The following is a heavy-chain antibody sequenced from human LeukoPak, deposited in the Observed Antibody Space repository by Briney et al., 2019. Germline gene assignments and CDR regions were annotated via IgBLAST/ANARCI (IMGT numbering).Heavy chain of an antibody. CDR3: ARGGGYYDSSGYLAFFDY. CDR2: IYYSGST. J-gene: IGHJ4*02. V-gene: IGHV4-59*01. D-gene: IGHD3-22*01. Sequence: SETLSLTCTVSGGSISSYYWSWIRQPPGKGLEWIGYIYYSGSTNYNPSLKSRVTISVDTSKNQFSLKLSSVTAADTAVYYCARGGGYYDSSGYLAFFDYWGQGTLVTVSS. CDR1: GGSISSYY.